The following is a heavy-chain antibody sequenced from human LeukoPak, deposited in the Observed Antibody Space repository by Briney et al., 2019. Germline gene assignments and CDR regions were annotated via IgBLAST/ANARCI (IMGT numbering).Heavy chain of an antibody. CDR2: IYTSGST. Sequence: SQTLSLTCTVSGGSISSGSYYWSWIRQPAGKGLEWIGRIYTSGSTNYNPSLKSRVTISVDTSKNQFSLKLSSVTAADTAVYYCARSRGFNDYYYYMDVWGKGTTVTISS. J-gene: IGHJ6*03. D-gene: IGHD2-8*01. CDR3: ARSRGFNDYYYYMDV. CDR1: GGSISSGSYY. V-gene: IGHV4-61*02.